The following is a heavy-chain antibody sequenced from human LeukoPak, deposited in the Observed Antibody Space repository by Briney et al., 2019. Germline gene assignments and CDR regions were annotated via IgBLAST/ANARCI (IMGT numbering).Heavy chain of an antibody. CDR2: IWYDGSNK. CDR3: AKGTYDSSGYYWSWASGGFDY. Sequence: GGSLRLSCAASGFTFSSYGMHWVRQAPGKGLEWVAVIWYDGSNKYYADSVKGRFTISRDNSKNTLYLLMNSLRAEDTAVYYCAKGTYDSSGYYWSWASGGFDYWGQGTLVTVCS. V-gene: IGHV3-33*06. J-gene: IGHJ4*02. D-gene: IGHD3-22*01. CDR1: GFTFSSYG.